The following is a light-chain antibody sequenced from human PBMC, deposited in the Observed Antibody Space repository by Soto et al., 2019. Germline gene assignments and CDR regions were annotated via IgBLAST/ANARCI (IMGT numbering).Light chain of an antibody. CDR1: QSISSN. V-gene: IGKV3D-15*01. CDR3: QQYHDWPPLT. CDR2: DAT. J-gene: IGKJ4*01. Sequence: DIVMTQSPATLSESPGERVTLSYRASQSISSNLAWYQQKPGQPPRLLIYDATSRATGIPSRCSGSGSGTDFTLTIISLQSEDFAVYFCQQYHDWPPLTFGGGTKVEIK.